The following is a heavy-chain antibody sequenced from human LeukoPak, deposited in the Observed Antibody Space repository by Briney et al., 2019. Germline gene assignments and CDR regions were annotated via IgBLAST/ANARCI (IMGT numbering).Heavy chain of an antibody. CDR1: GGSISSSSYY. V-gene: IGHV4-39*01. CDR3: ARLGKTYYMDV. D-gene: IGHD1/OR15-1a*01. J-gene: IGHJ6*03. CDR2: IYYSGST. Sequence: SETLSLTCIVSGGSISSSSYYWGWIRQPPGKGLEWIGTIYYSGSTYYNPSLKSRVTISVDTSKSQFSLRLSSVTAADTAVYFCARLGKTYYMDVWGTGTTVTVSS.